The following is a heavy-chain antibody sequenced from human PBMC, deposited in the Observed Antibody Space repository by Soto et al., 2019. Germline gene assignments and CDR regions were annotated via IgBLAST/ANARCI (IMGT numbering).Heavy chain of an antibody. CDR1: GGSISSYY. Sequence: PSETLSLTSTVSGGSISSYYWSWIRQPPGKGLEWIGYIYYSGSTNYNPSLKSRVTISVDTSKNQFSLKLSSVTAADTAVYYCARWPQLEPRFDYWGQGTLVTVSS. J-gene: IGHJ4*02. D-gene: IGHD1-1*01. V-gene: IGHV4-59*12. CDR2: IYYSGST. CDR3: ARWPQLEPRFDY.